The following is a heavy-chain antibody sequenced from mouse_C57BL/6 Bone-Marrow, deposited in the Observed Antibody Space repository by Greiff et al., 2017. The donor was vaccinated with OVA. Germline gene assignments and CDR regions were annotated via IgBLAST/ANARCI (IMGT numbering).Heavy chain of an antibody. Sequence: QVQLQQPGAELVKPGASVKLSCKASGYTFTSYWMQWVKQRPGQGLEWIGEIDPSDSYTNYNQKFKGKATLTVDTSSRTAYMQLSSLTSEDSAVYYCARWNYAWFAYWGQGTLVTVSA. D-gene: IGHD1-1*01. V-gene: IGHV1-50*01. CDR3: ARWNYAWFAY. J-gene: IGHJ3*01. CDR1: GYTFTSYW. CDR2: IDPSDSYT.